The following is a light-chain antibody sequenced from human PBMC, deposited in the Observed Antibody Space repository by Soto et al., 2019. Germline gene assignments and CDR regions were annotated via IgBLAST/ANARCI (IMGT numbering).Light chain of an antibody. V-gene: IGLV2-23*01. CDR2: EDN. Sequence: QSALTQPASVSGSPGQSITISCTGTSSDVGSYNRVSWYQQHPGKAPKLMIYEDNKGPSGVPNLFSASTSDNTASLTISGLQAEDDAHYYCCSYAPISTVVFGGGTKLTVL. J-gene: IGLJ3*02. CDR3: CSYAPISTVV. CDR1: SSDVGSYNR.